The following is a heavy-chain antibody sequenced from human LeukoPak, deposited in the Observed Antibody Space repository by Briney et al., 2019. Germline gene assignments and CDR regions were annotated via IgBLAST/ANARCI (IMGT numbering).Heavy chain of an antibody. CDR3: ARTAYDSSGWKIDY. CDR2: IIPIFGTA. D-gene: IGHD6-19*01. J-gene: IGHJ4*02. CDR1: GGTFSSYA. Sequence: GASVKVSCKASGGTFSSYAISWVRQAPGQGLEWMGGIIPIFGTANYAQKFQGRVTITADESTSTAYMELSSLRSEDTAVYYCARTAYDSSGWKIDYWGQGTLVTVSS. V-gene: IGHV1-69*01.